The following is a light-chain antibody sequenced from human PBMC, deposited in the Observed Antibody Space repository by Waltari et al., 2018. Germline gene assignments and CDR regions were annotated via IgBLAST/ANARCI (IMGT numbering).Light chain of an antibody. J-gene: IGKJ1*01. CDR2: GAS. CDR3: QQYNNWPRT. CDR1: QSISSN. Sequence: DMVMTQSPATLSVSPGARATLSCRASQSISSNLAWYQQKPGQAPRLLIYGASTRATGIPARFSGSGSGTDFTLTISSLQSEDFAVYYCQQYNNWPRTFGQGTKVEIK. V-gene: IGKV3-15*01.